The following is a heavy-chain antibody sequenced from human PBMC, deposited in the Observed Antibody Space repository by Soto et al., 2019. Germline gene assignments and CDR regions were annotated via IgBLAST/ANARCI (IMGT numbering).Heavy chain of an antibody. Sequence: GGSLRLSCVASGLTVSHNYMAWVRQAPEMGLEWVSILYTEGTTYYADSVKGRFTISRDSSKNTLFLQMDSLRAEDTAVYYCVRPRPSGENYGMDVWGQGTTVTVS. J-gene: IGHJ6*02. D-gene: IGHD3-16*01. CDR3: VRPRPSGENYGMDV. CDR1: GLTVSHNY. CDR2: LYTEGTT. V-gene: IGHV3-53*01.